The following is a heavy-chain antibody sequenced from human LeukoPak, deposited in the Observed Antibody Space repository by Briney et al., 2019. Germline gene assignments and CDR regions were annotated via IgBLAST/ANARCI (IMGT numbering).Heavy chain of an antibody. J-gene: IGHJ4*02. Sequence: GASVKVSCKASGYTFTGYYMHWVRQAPGQGLEWMGWINPNSGGTNYAQKFQGRLTMTRDTSISTAYMELRRLRSDDTAVYYCARKAVYSSSSGAFDYWGQGTLVTVSS. CDR1: GYTFTGYY. CDR3: ARKAVYSSSSGAFDY. CDR2: INPNSGGT. V-gene: IGHV1-2*02. D-gene: IGHD6-6*01.